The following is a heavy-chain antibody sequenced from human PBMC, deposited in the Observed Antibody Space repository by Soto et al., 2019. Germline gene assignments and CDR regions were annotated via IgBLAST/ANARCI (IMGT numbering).Heavy chain of an antibody. CDR2: IYPGDSDT. Sequence: GESVKISCKGSGYSFTSYWIGWVRQMPGKGLEWMGIIYPGDSDTRYSPSFQGQVTISADKSISTAYLQWSSLKASDTAMYYCARQGRYYYDSSGPRDDWGQGTQVTVSS. D-gene: IGHD3-22*01. J-gene: IGHJ4*02. V-gene: IGHV5-51*01. CDR3: ARQGRYYYDSSGPRDD. CDR1: GYSFTSYW.